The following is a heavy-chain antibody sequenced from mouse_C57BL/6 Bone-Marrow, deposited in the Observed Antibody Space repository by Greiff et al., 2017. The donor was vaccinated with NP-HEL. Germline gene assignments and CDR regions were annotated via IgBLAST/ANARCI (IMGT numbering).Heavy chain of an antibody. J-gene: IGHJ2*01. CDR2: IDPSDSYT. V-gene: IGHV1-59*01. Sequence: QVQLQQPGAELVRPGTSVKLSCKASGYTFTSYWMHWVKQRPGQGLEWIGVIDPSDSYTNYNQKFKGKATLTVDTSSSTAYMQLSSLTSEDSAVYYCARSNYDYDGYYFDDWGQGTTLTVSS. D-gene: IGHD2-4*01. CDR3: ARSNYDYDGYYFDD. CDR1: GYTFTSYW.